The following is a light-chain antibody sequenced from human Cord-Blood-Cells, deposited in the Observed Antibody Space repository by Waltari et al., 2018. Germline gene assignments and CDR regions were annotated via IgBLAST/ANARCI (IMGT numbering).Light chain of an antibody. CDR1: SSDVGSYNL. CDR2: EGS. CDR3: CSYAGSSTNWV. Sequence: QSALTQPASVSGSPGQSITISCTGTSSDVGSYNLVSWDQQHPGKAPKLMIYEGSKRPSGVSNRFYGSKSGNTASLKSAGLQAEDEADYYCCSYAGSSTNWVFGGGTKLTVL. V-gene: IGLV2-23*01. J-gene: IGLJ3*02.